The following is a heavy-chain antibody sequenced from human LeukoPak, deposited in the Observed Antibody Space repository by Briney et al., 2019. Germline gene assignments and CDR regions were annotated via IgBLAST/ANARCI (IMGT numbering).Heavy chain of an antibody. V-gene: IGHV3-21*06. CDR3: AREEGKQQMEAFDY. J-gene: IGHJ4*02. CDR1: GFTFSTYS. D-gene: IGHD6-13*01. Sequence: GGSLRLSCAASGFTFSTYSMNWVRQAPGKGLEWVSSIGGSSTSIYYAGSVKGRFTISRDNDKNSLYLQMNSLRAEDTAVYYCAREEGKQQMEAFDYWGQGTLVTVSS. CDR2: IGGSSTSI.